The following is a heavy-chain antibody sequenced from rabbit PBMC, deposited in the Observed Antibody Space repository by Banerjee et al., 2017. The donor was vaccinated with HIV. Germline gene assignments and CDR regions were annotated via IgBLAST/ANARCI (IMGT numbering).Heavy chain of an antibody. J-gene: IGHJ4*01. Sequence: QEQLVESGGGLVQPEGSLTLTCKASGFSFSSRYMCWVRQAPGKGLEWIACISVGISGSTYYANWAKGRFTISKTSSTTVTLQMTSLTVADTATYFCARADAGTNAFYFNLWGQGTLVTVS. V-gene: IGHV1S45*01. CDR3: ARADAGTNAFYFNL. D-gene: IGHD4-2*01. CDR1: GFSFSSRY. CDR2: ISVGISGST.